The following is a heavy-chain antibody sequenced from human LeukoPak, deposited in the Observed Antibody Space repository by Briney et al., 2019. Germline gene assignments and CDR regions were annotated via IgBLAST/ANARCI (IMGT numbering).Heavy chain of an antibody. D-gene: IGHD2-15*01. CDR2: INHSGST. Sequence: SETLSLTCAVYGGSFSGYYWSWIRQPPGEGLEWIGEINHSGSTNYNPSLKSRVTISVDTSKNQFSLKLSSVTAADTAVYYCANYCSGGSCYGWFDPWGQGTLVTVSS. CDR1: GGSFSGYY. V-gene: IGHV4-34*01. CDR3: ANYCSGGSCYGWFDP. J-gene: IGHJ5*02.